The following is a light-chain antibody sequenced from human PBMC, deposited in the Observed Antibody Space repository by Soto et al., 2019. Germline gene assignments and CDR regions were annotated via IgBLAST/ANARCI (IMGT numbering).Light chain of an antibody. J-gene: IGKJ1*01. Sequence: EIVLTQSPGTLSLSPGERATLSCRASQSVSNNYLAWYQQKPGQPPRLLISGASVRASGVPVRISGSGSGTDFTLTISRLEPEDFAVYYCQQYGGSPRTFGQGTKVDIK. CDR3: QQYGGSPRT. CDR1: QSVSNNY. V-gene: IGKV3-20*01. CDR2: GAS.